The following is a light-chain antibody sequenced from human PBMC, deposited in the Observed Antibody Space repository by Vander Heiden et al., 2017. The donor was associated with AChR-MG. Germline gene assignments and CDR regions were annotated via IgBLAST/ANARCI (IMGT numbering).Light chain of an antibody. CDR2: AAS. CDR1: QVITND. V-gene: IGKV1-17*01. CDR3: LQYHSYPRT. Sequence: DIQMTQSPASLSASVGDRVTITCRASQVITNDVAWYQQKPGKAPKHLMYAASTLQSGVPSRFSGSGSGTEFTLTISSLQPEDFATYYCLQYHSYPRTFGQGTKVEIK. J-gene: IGKJ1*01.